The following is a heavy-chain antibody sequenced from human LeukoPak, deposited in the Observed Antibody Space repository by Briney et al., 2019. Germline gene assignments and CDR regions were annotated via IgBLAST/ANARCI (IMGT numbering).Heavy chain of an antibody. Sequence: GGSLRLSRAASGFTFSSYDMHWLRQATGKGLEWVSAIGTAGDTYYPGSVKGRFTISSENANNSLYVQMNSMRAGDTAVYYWARYSGLMAFDYWGQGTLVTVSS. CDR2: IGTAGDT. V-gene: IGHV3-13*01. D-gene: IGHD1-26*01. J-gene: IGHJ4*02. CDR1: GFTFSSYD. CDR3: ARYSGLMAFDY.